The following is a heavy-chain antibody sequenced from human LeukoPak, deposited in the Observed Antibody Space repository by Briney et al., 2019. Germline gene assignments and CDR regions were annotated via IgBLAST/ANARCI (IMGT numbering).Heavy chain of an antibody. CDR2: ISGDSGNT. CDR3: VRDPDSSSRWDY. Sequence: ASVKVSCKPFGYTFSSYGISWVRQAPGQGLEWVGWISGDSGNTAYGQKFQGRVTMTTDTSTNTAYMEVRSLRSDDTAVYYCVRDPDSSSRWDYWGQGTLVTVSS. J-gene: IGHJ4*02. V-gene: IGHV1-18*01. CDR1: GYTFSSYG. D-gene: IGHD6-13*01.